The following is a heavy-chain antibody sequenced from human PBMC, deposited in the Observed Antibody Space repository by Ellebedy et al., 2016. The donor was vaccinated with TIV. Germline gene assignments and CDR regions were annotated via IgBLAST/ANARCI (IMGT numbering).Heavy chain of an antibody. CDR1: GFTFRTYA. D-gene: IGHD3-22*01. Sequence: GGSLRLSXAASGFTFRTYAMSWVRQAPGRGLEWVSSLSSSSDYIYYANSVRGRFTISRDNAVKALYLQMNGLRVEDTAVYYCARDLGYYDSLTGLTNYGMDVWGQGTTVTVSS. J-gene: IGHJ6*02. CDR2: LSSSSDYI. V-gene: IGHV3-21*01. CDR3: ARDLGYYDSLTGLTNYGMDV.